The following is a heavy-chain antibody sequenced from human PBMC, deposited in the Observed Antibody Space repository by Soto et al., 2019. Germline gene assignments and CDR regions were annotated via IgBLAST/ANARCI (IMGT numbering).Heavy chain of an antibody. J-gene: IGHJ5*02. CDR3: ARGLGPYVWGSNLLQRSLLWFDP. D-gene: IGHD3-16*02. V-gene: IGHV1-18*01. CDR2: ISAYSGNT. Sequence: EASVKVSCKASGYTFTSYGISWVRQAPGQGLEWMGWISAYSGNTNYAQKLQGRVTMTTDTSTSTAYMELRSLRSDDTAVYYCARGLGPYVWGSNLLQRSLLWFDPWGQGTLVTVSS. CDR1: GYTFTSYG.